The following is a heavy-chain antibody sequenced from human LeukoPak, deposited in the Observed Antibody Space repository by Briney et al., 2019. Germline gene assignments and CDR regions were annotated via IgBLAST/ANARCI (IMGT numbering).Heavy chain of an antibody. D-gene: IGHD4-23*01. CDR1: GGSFSGYY. V-gene: IGHV4-34*01. J-gene: IGHJ4*02. CDR2: INHSGST. Sequence: PSETLSLTCAVYGGSFSGYYWSWIRQPPGKGLEWMGEINHSGSTNYNPSLKSRVTISVDTSKTQFSLKLSSVTAADTAVYYCASDYGGNSGKIDYWGQGTLVTVSS. CDR3: ASDYGGNSGKIDY.